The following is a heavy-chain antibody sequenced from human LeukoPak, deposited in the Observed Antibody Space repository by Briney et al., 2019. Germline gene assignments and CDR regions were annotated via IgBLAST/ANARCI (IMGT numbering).Heavy chain of an antibody. CDR2: IIPIFGTA. J-gene: IGHJ6*02. V-gene: IGHV1-69*01. D-gene: IGHD6-13*01. CDR3: ARDLGSSSWYENYGMDV. CDR1: GGTFSSYA. Sequence: SVKVSCKASGGTFSSYAISWVRQAPGQGLEWMGGIIPIFGTANYAQKFQGRVTITADESTSTAYMELSSLRSEDTAVYYCARDLGSSSWYENYGMDVWGQGTTVTVSS.